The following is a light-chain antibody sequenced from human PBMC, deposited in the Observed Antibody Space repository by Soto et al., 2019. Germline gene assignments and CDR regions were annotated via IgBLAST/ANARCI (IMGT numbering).Light chain of an antibody. V-gene: IGLV2-14*01. CDR1: SSDIGGYDY. J-gene: IGLJ2*01. Sequence: QSALTQPASVSGSPGQSTTMSCTGASSDIGGYDYVSWYQHHPGEAPKLLIYDVTNRPSGVSNRFSASKSGNTASLTISGLQAEDEADYYCSSYTSRNTVVFGGGTKLTVL. CDR2: DVT. CDR3: SSYTSRNTVV.